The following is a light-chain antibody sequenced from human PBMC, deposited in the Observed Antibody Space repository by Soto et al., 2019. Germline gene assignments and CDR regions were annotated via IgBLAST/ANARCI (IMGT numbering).Light chain of an antibody. CDR1: SSNIGAGSD. V-gene: IGLV1-40*01. Sequence: QLVLTQPPSISGAPGQRVTISCTGSSSNIGAGSDVHWYHQLPGTAPKLLIYGNTNRPSGVPDRFSGSKSGTSASLAIAGLQPEDEGDYYCQTYASSLSRLYVFGTGTKLTVL. CDR3: QTYASSLSRLYV. J-gene: IGLJ1*01. CDR2: GNT.